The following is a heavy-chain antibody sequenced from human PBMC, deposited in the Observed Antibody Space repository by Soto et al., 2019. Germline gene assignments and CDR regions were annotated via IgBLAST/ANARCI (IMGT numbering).Heavy chain of an antibody. V-gene: IGHV3-15*01. J-gene: IGHJ3*02. D-gene: IGHD3-22*01. CDR3: TTDGFTGIVGI. CDR1: GFPFTKAW. CDR2: IRSKTSSETR. Sequence: EVQLVESGGSLVTPGGPLRLSCAASGFPFTKAWMTWVRQAPGKGLEWVGRIRSKTSSETREYAAPVKGRFTISRDDSKNMLYLEMNSLKIEDTGVYYCTTDGFTGIVGIWGQGTMVTVSS.